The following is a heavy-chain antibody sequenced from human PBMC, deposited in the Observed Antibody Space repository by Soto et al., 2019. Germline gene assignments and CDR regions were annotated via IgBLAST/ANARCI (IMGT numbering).Heavy chain of an antibody. Sequence: EVQVLDSGGGLVQPGGSQRLSCEASGFTFSNYAMSWVRQAPGKGLEWVSTISATGSTLYADSVKGRFTISRDNSTNTVYLQMNFLRAEDTAVYYCAKVSNKWAVAQRGYFDYWGQGTLVTVSS. CDR2: ISATGST. CDR3: AKVSNKWAVAQRGYFDY. D-gene: IGHD6-19*01. CDR1: GFTFSNYA. V-gene: IGHV3-23*01. J-gene: IGHJ4*02.